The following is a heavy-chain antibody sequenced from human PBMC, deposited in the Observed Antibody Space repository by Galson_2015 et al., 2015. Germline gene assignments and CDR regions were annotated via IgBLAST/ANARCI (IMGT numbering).Heavy chain of an antibody. CDR1: GFTFSSYA. Sequence: SLRLSCAASGFTFSSYAMHWVRQAPGKGLMWVSRINSVDTTRTYADSVNGRFTISRDNAKNTLYLEMNSLRAEDTAVYYCARDLGSSGPFDYWGQGTLVTVSS. CDR2: INSVDTTR. CDR3: ARDLGSSGPFDY. J-gene: IGHJ4*02. D-gene: IGHD3-22*01. V-gene: IGHV3-74*01.